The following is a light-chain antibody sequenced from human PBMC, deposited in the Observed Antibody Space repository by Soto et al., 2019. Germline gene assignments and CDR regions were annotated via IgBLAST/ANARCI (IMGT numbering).Light chain of an antibody. CDR1: RRDVGGYNY. Sequence: QSALTQPASVSGSPGQSITISCTGTRRDVGGYNYVSWYQQHPGKAPKLMSYDVSNRPSGVSNRFSGSKSGDTAALTISGLQAEDEADYYCSSYNTSSTRHVVFGGGTKLTVL. J-gene: IGLJ2*01. CDR3: SSYNTSSTRHVV. CDR2: DVS. V-gene: IGLV2-14*01.